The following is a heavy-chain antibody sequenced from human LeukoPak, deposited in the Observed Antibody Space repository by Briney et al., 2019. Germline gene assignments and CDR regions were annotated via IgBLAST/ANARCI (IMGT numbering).Heavy chain of an antibody. CDR1: GFTLSSYW. CDR3: ARDPAPSCWYDY. V-gene: IGHV3-74*01. D-gene: IGHD6-19*01. Sequence: GGPLRLSCAASGFTLSSYWMHWVRQTPGKGLVWVSRINSDGNSRTYADSVKGRFTISRDNAKNTLYLQMDSLRARDTAVYYCARDPAPSCWYDYWGQGTLVTVSS. CDR2: INSDGNSR. J-gene: IGHJ4*02.